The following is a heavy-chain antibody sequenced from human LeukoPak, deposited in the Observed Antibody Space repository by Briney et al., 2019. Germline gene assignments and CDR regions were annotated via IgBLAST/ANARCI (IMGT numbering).Heavy chain of an antibody. Sequence: GGSLRLSCAASGITFSNYGMHWVRQAPGKGLEWVALISCVGSNKYYADSVKGRFTISRDNSRNTLYLQMNSLRAEDTAVFYCAKDLTRGEIGIVVRGPVDWGQGTLVTVSS. CDR3: AKDLTRGEIGIVVRGPVD. CDR2: ISCVGSNK. D-gene: IGHD2-2*01. CDR1: GITFSNYG. J-gene: IGHJ4*02. V-gene: IGHV3-30*18.